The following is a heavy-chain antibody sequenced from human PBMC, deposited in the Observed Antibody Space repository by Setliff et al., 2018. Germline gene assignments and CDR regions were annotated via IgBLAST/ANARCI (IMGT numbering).Heavy chain of an antibody. D-gene: IGHD3-22*01. CDR3: ARGARLYETDHHYYGWLDP. V-gene: IGHV3-7*01. CDR1: GFTFSTYW. J-gene: IGHJ5*02. CDR2: IKQDGSDI. Sequence: GGSLRLSCAASGFTFSTYWMGWVRQTPGKGLEWVANIKQDGSDIKYVDSVKGRFTISRDNAKNSLYLQMNNLRAEDTAVYHCARGARLYETDHHYYGWLDPWGQGTLVTVSS.